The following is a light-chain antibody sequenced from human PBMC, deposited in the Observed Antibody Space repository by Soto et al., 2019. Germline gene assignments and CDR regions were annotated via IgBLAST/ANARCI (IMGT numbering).Light chain of an antibody. V-gene: IGKV3-20*01. CDR2: GAS. CDR1: QTVSSSY. CDR3: QQYASSLLT. Sequence: EIVLTQSPGTLSLSPGERATLSCRASQTVSSSYLAWYQQKPGQAPRLLIYGASSRATGIPDRFSGSGSGTDFTLTISGLEPEDFAVYYCQQYASSLLTFGGGTKVEIK. J-gene: IGKJ4*01.